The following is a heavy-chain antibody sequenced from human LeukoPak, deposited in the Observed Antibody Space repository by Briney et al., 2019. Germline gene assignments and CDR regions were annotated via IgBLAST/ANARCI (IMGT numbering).Heavy chain of an antibody. J-gene: IGHJ6*03. CDR2: INHSGST. V-gene: IGHV4-34*01. D-gene: IGHD3-3*01. Sequence: SETLSLTCAVYGGSFSGYYWSWIRQPPGKGLEWIGEINHSGSTNYNPSLKSRVTISVDTSKNQFSLKLSSATAADTAVYYCARVTIFGVVVYYYYMDVWGKGTTVTVSS. CDR1: GGSFSGYY. CDR3: ARVTIFGVVVYYYYMDV.